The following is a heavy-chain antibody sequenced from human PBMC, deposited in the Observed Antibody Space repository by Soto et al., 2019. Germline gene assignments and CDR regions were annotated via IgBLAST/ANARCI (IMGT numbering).Heavy chain of an antibody. V-gene: IGHV3-23*01. J-gene: IGHJ4*02. Sequence: EVQLLESGGGLVQPGGSLRLSCAASGFTFSSYAMSWVRQAPGKGLEWVSAISGSGGSTYYADSVKGRFTISRDNSKNTLYLQRTSLRAEDTAVYYCARVDTAIWEYYFDYWGQGTLVTVSS. CDR3: ARVDTAIWEYYFDY. D-gene: IGHD5-18*01. CDR1: GFTFSSYA. CDR2: ISGSGGST.